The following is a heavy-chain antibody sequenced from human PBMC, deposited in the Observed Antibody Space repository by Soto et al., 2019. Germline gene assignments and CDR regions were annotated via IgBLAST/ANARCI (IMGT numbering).Heavy chain of an antibody. CDR1: GFSLTTYT. CDR3: AKDRIPDSRWNFDY. J-gene: IGHJ4*02. V-gene: IGHV3-23*01. Sequence: QLLESGGGLVQPGGSLTLSCAVSGFSLTTYTMTWVRQAPGKGVEWVSSIFGGGTPHYADSMKGRVTISKDVSRNTLFLQINSLRAEDTAMYYCAKDRIPDSRWNFDYWGRGTFVTVSS. D-gene: IGHD1-1*01. CDR2: IFGGGTP.